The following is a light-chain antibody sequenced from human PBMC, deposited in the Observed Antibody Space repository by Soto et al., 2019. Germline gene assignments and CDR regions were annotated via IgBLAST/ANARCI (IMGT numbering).Light chain of an antibody. V-gene: IGKV1-5*03. Sequence: DIQMTQSPTTLSGSVGDRVTITCRASQTISSWLAWYQQKPGKAPKLLIYKASTLKSGVPSRFSGSGSGTEFTLTISSLQPEYFATYDCQHYNSYSEAFGQGTKVELK. CDR3: QHYNSYSEA. J-gene: IGKJ1*01. CDR2: KAS. CDR1: QTISSW.